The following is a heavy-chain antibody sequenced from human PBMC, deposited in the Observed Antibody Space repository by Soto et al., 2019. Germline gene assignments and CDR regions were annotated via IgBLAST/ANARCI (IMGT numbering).Heavy chain of an antibody. CDR2: INDNGVTT. CDR1: GFSFSNYA. CDR3: ARNGDSSDYRGWFDP. V-gene: IGHV3-23*01. D-gene: IGHD3-22*01. Sequence: PGGSLRLSCAASGFSFSNYAMSWVRQAPGKGLEWVSAINDNGVTTYYADSVKGRFTISRDNSKNTLYLQMNSLRAEDTAVYYCARNGDSSDYRGWFDPWGQGTLVTVSS. J-gene: IGHJ5*02.